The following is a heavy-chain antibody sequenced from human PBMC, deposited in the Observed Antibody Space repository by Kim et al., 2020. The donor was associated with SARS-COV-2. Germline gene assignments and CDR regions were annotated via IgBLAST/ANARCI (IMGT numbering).Heavy chain of an antibody. Sequence: SETLSLTCTVSGGSLRSSGYYWGWIRQPPGKGLEWIGSIYYSGSTYYNPSLKSRVTISVDTSKNLFSLKLSSVTAADTAVFYCARQSCTSNSCYPEYFQHWGQGTLVTVSS. CDR1: GGSLRSSGYY. D-gene: IGHD2-2*01. CDR2: IYYSGST. CDR3: ARQSCTSNSCYPEYFQH. V-gene: IGHV4-39*01. J-gene: IGHJ1*01.